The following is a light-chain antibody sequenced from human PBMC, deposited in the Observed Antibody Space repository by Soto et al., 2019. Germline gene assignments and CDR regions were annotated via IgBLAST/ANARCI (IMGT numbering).Light chain of an antibody. V-gene: IGKV1-12*01. CDR3: QQGYSFPVT. CDR2: AAS. CDR1: QDIGDW. J-gene: IGKJ4*01. Sequence: DIQMTQSPSSVSASVVDRVSITCRASQDIGDWLARYQQKPGKAPKLLVYAASSLQSGVPSRFSGSGSGTDFTLTIGSLQPEDFATYYCQQGYSFPVTFGGGTKVDI.